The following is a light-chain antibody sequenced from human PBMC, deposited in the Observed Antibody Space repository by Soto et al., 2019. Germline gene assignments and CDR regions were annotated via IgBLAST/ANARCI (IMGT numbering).Light chain of an antibody. CDR1: QSVSSY. CDR2: DAS. CDR3: QQRSNWPPLT. J-gene: IGKJ5*01. Sequence: EIVLTQSPAPLSLYPGERATLSCRASQSVSSYLAWYQQKPGQAPRLLIYDASNRATGIPARFSGSGSGTDFTLTISSLEPEDFAVYYCQQRSNWPPLTFGQGTRLEIK. V-gene: IGKV3-11*01.